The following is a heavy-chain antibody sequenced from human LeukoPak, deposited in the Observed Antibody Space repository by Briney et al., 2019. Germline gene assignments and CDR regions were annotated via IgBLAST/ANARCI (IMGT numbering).Heavy chain of an antibody. D-gene: IGHD6-19*01. V-gene: IGHV4-34*01. CDR1: GGSFSGYY. CDR2: INHSGIT. Sequence: SETLSLTCAVYGGSFSGYYWTWIRQPPGKGLEWIGEINHSGITNYNPSLKSRVTISVDTSKNQFSLKLSSVTAADTAVYYCARAGFAVAGPYFDYWGQGTLVTVSS. CDR3: ARAGFAVAGPYFDY. J-gene: IGHJ4*02.